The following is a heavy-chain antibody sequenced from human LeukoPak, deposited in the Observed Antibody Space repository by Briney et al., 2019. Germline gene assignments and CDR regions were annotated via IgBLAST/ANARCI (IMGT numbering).Heavy chain of an antibody. V-gene: IGHV3-11*01. CDR2: ISSSGSTT. CDR1: GFTFSEYY. D-gene: IGHD3-10*01. Sequence: GGSLRLSCAASGFTFSEYYMSWIRQAPGEGLEWVSYISSSGSTTYYADSVKGRFTISRDNAKNSLCLQMNSLRAEDTAVYYCAREMDGPYGSGSPLDYWGQGTLVTVSS. J-gene: IGHJ4*02. CDR3: AREMDGPYGSGSPLDY.